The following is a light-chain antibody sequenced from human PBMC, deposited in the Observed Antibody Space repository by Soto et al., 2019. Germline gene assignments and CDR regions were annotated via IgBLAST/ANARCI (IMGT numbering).Light chain of an antibody. J-gene: IGKJ2*01. CDR3: QQYNSYLYT. CDR1: QSISSW. Sequence: DIPMTQSPSTLSASVGDRVTITCRASQSISSWLAWYQQKPGKAPKLLIYKASSLESGVPSRFSGSGSGTEFTLTISSVQPDDFATYYCQQYNSYLYTFGQGTKLEIK. V-gene: IGKV1-5*03. CDR2: KAS.